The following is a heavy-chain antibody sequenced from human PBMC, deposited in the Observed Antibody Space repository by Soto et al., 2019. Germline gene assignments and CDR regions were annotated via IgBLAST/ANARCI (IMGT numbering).Heavy chain of an antibody. Sequence: ASVKVSCKASGHTFTSYAMHWVRQAPGQRLEWMGWINAGNGNTKYSQKFQGRVTITRDTSASTAYMELSSLRSEDTAVYYCARDRRYYGSGSYYSYYYYYMDVWGKGTTVTVSS. CDR3: ARDRRYYGSGSYYSYYYYYMDV. CDR1: GHTFTSYA. D-gene: IGHD3-10*01. CDR2: INAGNGNT. V-gene: IGHV1-3*01. J-gene: IGHJ6*03.